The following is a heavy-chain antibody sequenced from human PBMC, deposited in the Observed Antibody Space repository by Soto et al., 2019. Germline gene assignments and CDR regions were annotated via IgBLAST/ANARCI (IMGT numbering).Heavy chain of an antibody. Sequence: SETLSLTWTVSGGSISSGGYYWSWISQHPGKGLEWIGYIYYSGSTYYNPSLKSRVTISVDTSKNQFSLKLSSVTAADTAVYYCARDRGVTSLNWFDPWGQGTLVTVSS. D-gene: IGHD4-4*01. V-gene: IGHV4-31*02. CDR3: ARDRGVTSLNWFDP. J-gene: IGHJ5*02. CDR2: IYYSGST. CDR1: GGSISSGGYY.